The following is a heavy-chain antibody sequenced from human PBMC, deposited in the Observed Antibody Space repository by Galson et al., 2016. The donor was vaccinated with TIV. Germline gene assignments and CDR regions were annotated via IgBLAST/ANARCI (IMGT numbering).Heavy chain of an antibody. CDR2: IGTVGDT. D-gene: IGHD1-26*01. CDR3: VRAPFSGNYYYFDY. J-gene: IGHJ4*02. CDR1: GFTFSTHD. V-gene: IGHV3-13*04. Sequence: SLRLSCAASGFTFSTHDMHWVRQGIGKGLEWVSGIGTVGDTYYPASVKGRFSISREDAKNSLYLQMNSMRAGDTAIYYCVRAPFSGNYYYFDYWGQGILVTVSS.